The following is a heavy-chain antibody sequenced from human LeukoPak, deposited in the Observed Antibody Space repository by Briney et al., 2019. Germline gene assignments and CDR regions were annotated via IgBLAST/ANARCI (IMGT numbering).Heavy chain of an antibody. D-gene: IGHD6-6*01. J-gene: IGHJ6*03. Sequence: HSETLSLTCTVSGGSISSYYWSWIRQPAGKGLEWIGRIYTSGSTNYNPSLKSRVTISVDKSKNQFSLKLSSVTAADTAVYYCARVGSSSSFYYYYYMDVWGKETTVTVSS. CDR1: GGSISSYY. CDR2: IYTSGST. CDR3: ARVGSSSSFYYYYYMDV. V-gene: IGHV4-4*07.